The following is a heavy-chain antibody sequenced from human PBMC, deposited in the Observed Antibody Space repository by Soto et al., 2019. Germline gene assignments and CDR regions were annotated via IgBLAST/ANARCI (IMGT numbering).Heavy chain of an antibody. CDR3: AGRHDSSGYYYFDY. D-gene: IGHD3-22*01. CDR1: GGTFSSYA. V-gene: IGHV1-69*06. Sequence: RASVKVSCKASGGTFSSYAISWVRQAPGQGLEWMGGIIPIFGTANYAQKFQGRVTITADKSTSTAYMELSSLRSEDTAVYYCAGRHDSSGYYYFDYWGQGTLVTVSS. J-gene: IGHJ4*02. CDR2: IIPIFGTA.